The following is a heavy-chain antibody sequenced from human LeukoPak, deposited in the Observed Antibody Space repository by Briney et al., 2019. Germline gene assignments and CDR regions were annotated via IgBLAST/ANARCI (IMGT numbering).Heavy chain of an antibody. CDR2: FSWNSGSI. Sequence: GGSLRLSCAASGFTLDDYAMHWVRQVPGKGLEGVSGFSWNSGSIGYAAFVTGRFTIYRDNAKNSLYLQMNSLRAEDTALYYCAKGTGYSYGNNWFDPWVQGTLVTVSS. CDR1: GFTLDDYA. V-gene: IGHV3-9*01. J-gene: IGHJ5*02. CDR3: AKGTGYSYGNNWFDP. D-gene: IGHD5-18*01.